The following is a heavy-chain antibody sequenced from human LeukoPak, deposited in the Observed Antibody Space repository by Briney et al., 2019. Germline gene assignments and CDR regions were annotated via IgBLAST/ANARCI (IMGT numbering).Heavy chain of an antibody. CDR2: IWYDGSNK. J-gene: IGHJ6*02. CDR3: ATMDV. Sequence: SGGSLRLSCAASGFRFSNYDMHWVRQAPGKGLEWVAIIWYDGSNKYYGDSVKGRFTISRDNSKNTLYLQMNSLRAEDTAMYYCATMDVWGQGTTVTVSS. V-gene: IGHV3-33*01. CDR1: GFRFSNYD.